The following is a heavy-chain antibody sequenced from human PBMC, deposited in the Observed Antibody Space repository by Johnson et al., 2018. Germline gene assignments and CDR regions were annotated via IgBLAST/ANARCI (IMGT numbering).Heavy chain of an antibody. Sequence: EVQLQESGGGLVQPGGTPKLACAASGFTFSGYAMHWVRQASGKGLEWMGRIRSKANSYATAYAASGKGRFTISRDDSKNTAYLQMNSLNTEDKGFYYLTSEGHWGQGTLVTVSS. CDR2: IRSKANSYAT. CDR3: TSEGH. V-gene: IGHV3-73*02. CDR1: GFTFSGYA. J-gene: IGHJ1*01.